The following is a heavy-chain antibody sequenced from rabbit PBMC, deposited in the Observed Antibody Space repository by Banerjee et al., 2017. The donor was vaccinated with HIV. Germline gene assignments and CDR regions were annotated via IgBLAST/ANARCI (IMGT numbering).Heavy chain of an antibody. CDR1: GFSLSNKYV. CDR3: AREVVAHYYGMDL. D-gene: IGHD4-1*01. V-gene: IGHV1S43*01. CDR2: VDGSSGST. J-gene: IGHJ6*01. Sequence: QSLQESGGGLFQPGGSLALTCKASGFSLSNKYVMCWVRQAPGKGLEWIACVDGSSGSTWYASWVNGRFTISRSTSLNTVTLQMTSLTAADTATYFCAREVVAHYYGMDLWGPGTLVTVS.